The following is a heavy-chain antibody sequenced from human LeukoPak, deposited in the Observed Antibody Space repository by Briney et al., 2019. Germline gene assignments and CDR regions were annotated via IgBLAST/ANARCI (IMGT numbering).Heavy chain of an antibody. CDR3: ATYGDPHYYYYGMDV. V-gene: IGHV3-23*01. CDR2: ITSNGGST. D-gene: IGHD4-17*01. J-gene: IGHJ6*02. CDR1: GFTFSSYA. Sequence: GGSLRLSCAASGFTFSSYAMSWVRQALGKGLEWVSAITSNGGSTYYADSVKGRFTVSRDNSKNTLYLQMSSLRAEDTAVYFCATYGDPHYYYYGMDVWGQGTTVTVSS.